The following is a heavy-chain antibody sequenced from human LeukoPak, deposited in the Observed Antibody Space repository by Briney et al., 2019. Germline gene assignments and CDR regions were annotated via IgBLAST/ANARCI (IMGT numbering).Heavy chain of an antibody. CDR2: INGDGSDT. CDR3: ARDSEGFFGS. J-gene: IGHJ4*02. Sequence: GGSLRLSCAASTFTFSPYWMHWVRQAPGRGPVWVSHINGDGSDTSYADSVKGRFTISRDNAKNTLYLQMNSLRAEDTAVYYCARDSEGFFGSWGQGTLVTVSS. V-gene: IGHV3-74*01. CDR1: TFTFSPYW.